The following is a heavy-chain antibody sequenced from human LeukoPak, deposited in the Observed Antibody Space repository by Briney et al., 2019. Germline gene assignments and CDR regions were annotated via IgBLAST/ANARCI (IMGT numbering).Heavy chain of an antibody. D-gene: IGHD1/OR15-1a*01. V-gene: IGHV3-30*18. J-gene: IGHJ3*02. CDR2: ISYDGSNK. CDR1: GFTFSSYG. Sequence: PGGSLRLSCAASGFTFSSYGMHWVRQAPGKGLEWVAVISYDGSNKYYADSVKGRFTISRDNSKNTLYLQMNSLRADDTAVYYCAKANWKNQDGFDIWGQGTMVTVSS. CDR3: AKANWKNQDGFDI.